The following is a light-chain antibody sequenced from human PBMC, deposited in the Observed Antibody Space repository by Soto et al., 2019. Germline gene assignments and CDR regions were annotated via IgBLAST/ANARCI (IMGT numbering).Light chain of an antibody. CDR1: SSNIGAGYD. J-gene: IGLJ1*01. CDR3: QSYDSSLSDV. Sequence: QAVVTQPPSVSGAPGQRVTISCTGSSSNIGAGYDVYWYQQLPGTAPKLLIYGNSNRPSGVPDRFSGSKSGTSASLAITGLQAEDEGDYYCQSYDSSLSDVFGTGTKLTVL. CDR2: GNS. V-gene: IGLV1-40*01.